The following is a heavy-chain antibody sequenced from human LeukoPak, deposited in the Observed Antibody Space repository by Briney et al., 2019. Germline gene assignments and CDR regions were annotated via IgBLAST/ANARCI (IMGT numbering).Heavy chain of an antibody. V-gene: IGHV3-21*01. J-gene: IGHJ6*03. CDR3: ARSGVGSVPYYYYMDV. CDR1: GFTFSSYS. Sequence: GGSLRLSCAAYGFTFSSYSMNWVRQAPGKGLEWVSSISSSSSYIYYADSVKGRFTISRDNAKNSLYLQMNSLRAENKAVYYCARSGVGSVPYYYYMDVWGEGTTVTVSS. D-gene: IGHD3-3*01. CDR2: ISSSSSYI.